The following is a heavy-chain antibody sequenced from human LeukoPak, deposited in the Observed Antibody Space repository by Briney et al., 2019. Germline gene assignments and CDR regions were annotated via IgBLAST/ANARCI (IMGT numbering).Heavy chain of an antibody. CDR2: ISANSLHI. CDR1: GFTFNDES. D-gene: IGHD3-10*01. CDR3: VGPDSQFDC. Sequence: GGSLRLSCAASGFTFNDESMNWVRQAPGKGLEWVSSISANSLHIFYADSVRGRFTISRDNAKNSLYLQMNNLRVEDTAVYYCVGPDSQFDCWGQGTLVTVSS. V-gene: IGHV3-21*01. J-gene: IGHJ4*02.